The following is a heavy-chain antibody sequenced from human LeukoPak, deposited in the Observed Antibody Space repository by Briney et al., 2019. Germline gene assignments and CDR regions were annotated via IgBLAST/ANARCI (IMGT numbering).Heavy chain of an antibody. CDR3: TRAVVTTMIAVVTPLYYFDY. CDR2: IRSKAYGGTT. V-gene: IGHV3-49*04. Sequence: GGSLRLSCTASGFTFGDYAMSWVRQAPGKGLEWVGFIRSKAYGGTTEYAASVKGRFTISRDDSKSIAYLQMNSLKTEDTAVYYCTRAVVTTMIAVVTPLYYFDYWGQGTLVTVSS. J-gene: IGHJ4*02. CDR1: GFTFGDYA. D-gene: IGHD3-22*01.